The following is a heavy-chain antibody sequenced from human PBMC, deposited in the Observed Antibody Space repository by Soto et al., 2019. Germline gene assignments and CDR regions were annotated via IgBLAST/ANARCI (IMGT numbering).Heavy chain of an antibody. CDR1: GFRFSGSA. J-gene: IGHJ2*01. CDR3: TVSELPNVSWYFDL. D-gene: IGHD2-8*01. CDR2: IRSRTNTYAT. Sequence: EVQLVESGGGLVQPGGSLKLSCAASGFRFSGSAIHWVRQASGKGLEWVGHIRSRTNTYATLYAESVKGRFTISRDDSKNTAYLQMNSLKSEATAVYYCTVSELPNVSWYFDLWGRGTLVTVSS. V-gene: IGHV3-73*01.